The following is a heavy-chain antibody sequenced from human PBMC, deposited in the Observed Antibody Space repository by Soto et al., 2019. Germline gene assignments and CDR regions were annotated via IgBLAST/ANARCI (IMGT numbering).Heavy chain of an antibody. CDR1: GGSISSSSYY. Sequence: LSLTCTVSGGSISSSSYYWGWIRQPPGKGLEWIGSIYYSGSTYYNPSLKSRVTISVDTSKNQFSLKLSSVTAADTAVYYCARCQYYYGSGSPINWFDPWGQGTLVTVSS. D-gene: IGHD3-10*01. CDR3: ARCQYYYGSGSPINWFDP. CDR2: IYYSGST. J-gene: IGHJ5*02. V-gene: IGHV4-39*01.